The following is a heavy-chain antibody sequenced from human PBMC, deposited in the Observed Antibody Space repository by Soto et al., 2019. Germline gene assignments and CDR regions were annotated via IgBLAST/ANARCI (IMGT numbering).Heavy chain of an antibody. CDR1: RFTFSSYW. D-gene: IGHD6-19*01. CDR3: ARERGEYDSGWYIDR. Sequence: GGSLRLSCAASRFTFSSYWMAWVRQAPGQGLEWVAYISSRSSLILYADSVRGRFVISRDNALNSLYLQMNSPRDEDTAIYYCARERGEYDSGWYIDRWGQGTPVTVSS. V-gene: IGHV3-21*06. J-gene: IGHJ5*02. CDR2: ISSRSSLI.